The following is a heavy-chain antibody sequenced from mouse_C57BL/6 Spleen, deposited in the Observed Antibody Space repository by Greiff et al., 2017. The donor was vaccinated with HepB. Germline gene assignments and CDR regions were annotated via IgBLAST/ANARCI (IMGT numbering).Heavy chain of an antibody. CDR2: IYPGSGNT. J-gene: IGHJ4*01. Sequence: QVQLQQSGAELVRPGASVKLSCKASGYTFTDYYINWVKQRPGQGLEWIARIYPGSGNTYYNEKFKGKATLTAEKSSSTAYMQLSSLTSEDSAVYFCAREKVLWSSMDYWGQGTSVTVAS. V-gene: IGHV1-76*01. CDR3: AREKVLWSSMDY. CDR1: GYTFTDYY. D-gene: IGHD1-1*02.